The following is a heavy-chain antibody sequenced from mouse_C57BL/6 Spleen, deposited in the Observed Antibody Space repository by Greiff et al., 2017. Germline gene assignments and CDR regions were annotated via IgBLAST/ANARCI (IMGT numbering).Heavy chain of an antibody. V-gene: IGHV1-52*01. CDR2: IDPSDSET. J-gene: IGHJ4*01. CDR3: ARGTYYSNDYYAMDY. CDR1: GYTFTSYW. Sequence: QVQLQQPGAELVRPGSSVKLSCKASGYTFTSYWMHWVKQRPIQGLEWIGNIDPSDSETHYNQKFKDKATLTVDKSSSTAYMQLSSLTSEDSAFYYCARGTYYSNDYYAMDYWGQGTSVTVSS. D-gene: IGHD2-5*01.